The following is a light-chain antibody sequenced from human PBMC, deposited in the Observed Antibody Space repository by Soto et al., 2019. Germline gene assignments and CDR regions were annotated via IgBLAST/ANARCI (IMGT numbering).Light chain of an antibody. J-gene: IGLJ1*01. Sequence: QSVLTQPPSASGTPGQRVTISCSVRSANIGNNYVCWYQQLPGTAPKLLIYSNNQRPSGVPDRFSGSKSGTSASLAISGLRSEDEADYYCVSWDDSLSGLVVGTGTKMTVL. CDR2: SNN. CDR3: VSWDDSLSGLV. CDR1: SANIGNNY. V-gene: IGLV1-47*02.